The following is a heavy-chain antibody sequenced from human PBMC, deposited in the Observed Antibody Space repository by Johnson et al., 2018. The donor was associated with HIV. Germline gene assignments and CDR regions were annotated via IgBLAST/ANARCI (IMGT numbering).Heavy chain of an antibody. D-gene: IGHD2-2*01. J-gene: IGHJ3*02. CDR1: GFTFSSYW. CDR2: IKQDGSEK. Sequence: VLLVESGGGLVQPGGSLRLSCAASGFTFSSYWMSWVRQAPGKGLEWVANIKQDGSEKYYGDSVKGRFTISRDNAKNSLYLQMNSLRAEDTAVYYCARGDIVVVPAATRAQDAFDIWGQGTMVTVSS. CDR3: ARGDIVVVPAATRAQDAFDI. V-gene: IGHV3-7*01.